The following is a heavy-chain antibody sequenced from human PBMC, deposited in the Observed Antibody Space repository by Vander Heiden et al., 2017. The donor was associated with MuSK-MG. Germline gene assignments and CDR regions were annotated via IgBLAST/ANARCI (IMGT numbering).Heavy chain of an antibody. CDR3: ARHLVGGSGDFDY. CDR2: IFYNGTT. CDR1: GGSIRSSNYY. J-gene: IGHJ4*02. D-gene: IGHD1-26*01. Sequence: QLQLQASGPGLVKPSETLSVTCTCSGGSIRSSNYYWDCIRQSPGKGLEWIGSIFYNGTTYYNPSLKSRVTISVDTSKNQFSLKLGSVTAADTAVYYCARHLVGGSGDFDYWGQGTLVTVSS. V-gene: IGHV4-39*01.